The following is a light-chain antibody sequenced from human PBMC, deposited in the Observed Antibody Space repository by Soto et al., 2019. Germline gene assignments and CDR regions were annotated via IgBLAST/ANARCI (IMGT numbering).Light chain of an antibody. Sequence: IVLTQSPATLSLSPGARATLSCLASESVSTNLAWYQQKAGQAPRLLIYGASTRATGIPARFSGSGSGTEFTLTISSLQSEDFAVYYCQQYAYWPETFGQGTKV. CDR2: GAS. V-gene: IGKV3-15*01. CDR1: ESVSTN. J-gene: IGKJ1*01. CDR3: QQYAYWPET.